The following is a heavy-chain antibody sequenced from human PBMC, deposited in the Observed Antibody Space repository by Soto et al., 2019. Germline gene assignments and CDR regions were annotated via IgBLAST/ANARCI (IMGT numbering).Heavy chain of an antibody. CDR1: GFTFSSYA. Sequence: XGSLRLSCAAAGFTFSSYAMSWVRQAPGKGLDWVSAISGSGGSTYYADSVKGRFTISRDNSKNTLYLQMNSLRAEDTAVYYCAKDPSHYDFWSGYHMYYFDYWGQGTLVTVSS. CDR2: ISGSGGST. CDR3: AKDPSHYDFWSGYHMYYFDY. V-gene: IGHV3-23*01. J-gene: IGHJ4*02. D-gene: IGHD3-3*01.